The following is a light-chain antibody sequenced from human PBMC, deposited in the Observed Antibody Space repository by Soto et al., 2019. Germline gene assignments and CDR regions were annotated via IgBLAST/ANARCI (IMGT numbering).Light chain of an antibody. V-gene: IGLV2-14*01. J-gene: IGLJ1*01. CDR3: SSFRSTSSLPYV. CDR1: GSDVGGYDY. Sequence: QSVLTQPASVSGSPGQSITISCTGTGSDVGGYDYVSWYQQHPGKAPKLIIFEVTNRPSGVSNRFSGSKSGNTASLTISGLRAEDEADYYCSSFRSTSSLPYVFGTGTKVTVL. CDR2: EVT.